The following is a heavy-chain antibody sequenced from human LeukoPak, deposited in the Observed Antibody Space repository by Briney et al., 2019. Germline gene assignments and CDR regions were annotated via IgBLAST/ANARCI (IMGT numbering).Heavy chain of an antibody. V-gene: IGHV4-59*01. CDR1: GGSISSYY. J-gene: IGHJ6*02. CDR3: ARDYYYYGMDV. CDR2: IYYSGST. Sequence: SETLSLTCTVSGGSISSYYWSWIRQPPGKGLEWIGYIYYSGSTNYDPSLKSRVTISVDTSKNQFSLKLSSVTAADTAVYYCARDYYYYGMDVWGQGTTVTVSS.